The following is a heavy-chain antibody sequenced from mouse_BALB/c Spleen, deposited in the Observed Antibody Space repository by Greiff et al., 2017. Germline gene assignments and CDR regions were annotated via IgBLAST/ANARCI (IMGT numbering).Heavy chain of an antibody. Sequence: EVQRVESGGGLVQPGGSLRLSCATSGFTFTDYYMSWVRQPPGKALEWLGFIRNKANGYTTEYSASVKGRFTISRDNSQSILYLQMNTLRAEDSATYYCARDYYGHYFDYWVQGTTLTVAS. CDR2: IRNKANGYTT. J-gene: IGHJ2*01. CDR3: ARDYYGHYFDY. CDR1: GFTFTDYY. V-gene: IGHV7-3*02. D-gene: IGHD1-1*01.